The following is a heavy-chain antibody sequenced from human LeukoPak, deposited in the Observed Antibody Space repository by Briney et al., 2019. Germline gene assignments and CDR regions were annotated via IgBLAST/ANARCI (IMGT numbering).Heavy chain of an antibody. Sequence: GGSLRLSSAASGFTFSSNSMNWVRQAPGEGLEWVSSISSSSSYIYYADSVKGRFTISRDNAKNSLYLQMNSLRAEDTAVYYCARDRDDFWSGIDYWGQGTLVTVSS. CDR3: ARDRDDFWSGIDY. CDR2: ISSSSSYI. J-gene: IGHJ4*02. CDR1: GFTFSSNS. D-gene: IGHD3-3*01. V-gene: IGHV3-21*01.